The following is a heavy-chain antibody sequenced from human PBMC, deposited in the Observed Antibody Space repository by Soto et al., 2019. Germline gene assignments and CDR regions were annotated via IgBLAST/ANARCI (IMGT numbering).Heavy chain of an antibody. J-gene: IGHJ4*02. CDR3: ARGGGFCGADCYKGGIDY. V-gene: IGHV3-30-3*01. Sequence: QVQLVESGGGVVQPGRSLRLSCAASGFTFSPYTMHWVRQTPGKGLEWVSVISYDGSNQYYAYSVRGRVTISRDNSKNPLFLQTNSLRASDTALSYCARGGGFCGADCYKGGIDYWGQGTLVPVSS. D-gene: IGHD2-21*02. CDR1: GFTFSPYT. CDR2: ISYDGSNQ.